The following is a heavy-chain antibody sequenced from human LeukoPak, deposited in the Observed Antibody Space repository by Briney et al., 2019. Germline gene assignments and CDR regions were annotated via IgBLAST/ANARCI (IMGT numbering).Heavy chain of an antibody. CDR1: GFSVRTTY. Sequence: GGSLRLSCTASGFSVRTTYMSWVRQAPGKGLEWVSLIYSGGSTYYADSVKGRFTISRDNAKNSLYLQMNSLRDDDMALYYCARGNSGSYSQDWFDPWGQGTLVTVSS. J-gene: IGHJ5*02. CDR2: IYSGGST. V-gene: IGHV3-53*05. D-gene: IGHD1-26*01. CDR3: ARGNSGSYSQDWFDP.